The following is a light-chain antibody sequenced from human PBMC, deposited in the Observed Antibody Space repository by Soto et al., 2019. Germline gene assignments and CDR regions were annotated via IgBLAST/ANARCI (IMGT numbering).Light chain of an antibody. CDR3: SSYTSSNSVV. CDR2: EVS. Sequence: QSALTQPPSVSGSPGQSVTISCTGTSTDVGSYNRVSWYQQPPGTAPKLMIYEVSYRPSGVPDRFSGSKSGNTASLTISGLQAEDEADYCCSSYTSSNSVVFGGGTKVTVL. J-gene: IGLJ2*01. V-gene: IGLV2-18*02. CDR1: STDVGSYNR.